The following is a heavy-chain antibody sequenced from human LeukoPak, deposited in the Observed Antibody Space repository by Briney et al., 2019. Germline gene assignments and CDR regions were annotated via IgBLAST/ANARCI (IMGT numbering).Heavy chain of an antibody. Sequence: ASVKVSCKASGYTFTSYAISWVRQAPGQGLEWMGWINPNSGGTNYAQKFQGRVTMTRDTSISTAYMELSRLRSDDTAVYYCARDRGTMIVVAQDVNTHWFDPWGQGTLVTVSS. J-gene: IGHJ5*02. V-gene: IGHV1-2*02. CDR1: GYTFTSYA. CDR3: ARDRGTMIVVAQDVNTHWFDP. CDR2: INPNSGGT. D-gene: IGHD3-22*01.